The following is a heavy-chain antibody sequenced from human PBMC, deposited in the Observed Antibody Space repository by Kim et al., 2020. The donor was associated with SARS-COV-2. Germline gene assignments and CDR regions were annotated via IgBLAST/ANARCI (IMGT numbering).Heavy chain of an antibody. J-gene: IGHJ6*02. CDR3: ATGPDYSNIGGV. CDR2: IKEDGNEK. CDR1: GFTFSSFW. V-gene: IGHV3-7*03. D-gene: IGHD4-4*01. Sequence: GGSLRLSCAASGFTFSSFWMNWVRQAPGKGLEWVANIKEDGNEKYYVDSVKGRFTISRDNAKNSLFLQMNGLRVDDTAVYYCATGPDYSNIGGVWGQGTTVTVSS.